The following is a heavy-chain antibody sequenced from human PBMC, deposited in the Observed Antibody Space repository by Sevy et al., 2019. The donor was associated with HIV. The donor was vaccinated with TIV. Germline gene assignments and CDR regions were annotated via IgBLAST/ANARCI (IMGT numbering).Heavy chain of an antibody. Sequence: GGSLRLSCAASGFTLSSYWMSWVRQAPGKGLEWVANIKQDGSEKYYVDSVKGRFTMSRDNAKNSLYLQMNSLRVEDTAAYYCTRARAYYYDNSGYSFDYWGQGTLVTVSS. J-gene: IGHJ4*02. D-gene: IGHD3-22*01. CDR1: GFTLSSYW. CDR2: IKQDGSEK. V-gene: IGHV3-7*01. CDR3: TRARAYYYDNSGYSFDY.